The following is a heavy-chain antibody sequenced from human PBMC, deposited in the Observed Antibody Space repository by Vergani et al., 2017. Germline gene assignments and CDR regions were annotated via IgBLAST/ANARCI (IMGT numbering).Heavy chain of an antibody. V-gene: IGHV3-74*02. D-gene: IGHD6-25*01. Sequence: VQLVESGGGLVQPGGSLRLSCAASGFTFSSYWMHWVRQAPGKGLVWVSRINSDGSSTSYAESVKVRFTISRDNAKNTLYLQMNSLRAEDTAVYYCARAGRLNYYYYYMDVWGKGTTVTVSS. CDR1: GFTFSSYW. CDR2: INSDGSST. CDR3: ARAGRLNYYYYYMDV. J-gene: IGHJ6*03.